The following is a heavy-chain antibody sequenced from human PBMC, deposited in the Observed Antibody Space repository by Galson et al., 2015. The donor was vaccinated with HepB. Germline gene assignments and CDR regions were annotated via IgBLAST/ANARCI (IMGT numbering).Heavy chain of an antibody. CDR1: GFTFSSYA. CDR2: ISSNGGST. J-gene: IGHJ6*01. D-gene: IGHD6-13*01. Sequence: SLRLSCAASGFTFSSYAMHWVRQAPGKGLEYVSAISSNGGSTYYADSVKGRFTISRDNAKNSLYLQMNSLRDEDTAVYYCARGGGTSSSWYVYYYYYGMDVW. CDR3: ARGGGTSSSWYVYYYYYGMDV. V-gene: IGHV3-64*04.